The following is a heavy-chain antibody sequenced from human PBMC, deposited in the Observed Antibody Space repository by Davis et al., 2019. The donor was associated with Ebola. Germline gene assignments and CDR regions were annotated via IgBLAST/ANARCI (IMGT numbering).Heavy chain of an antibody. V-gene: IGHV6-1*01. D-gene: IGHD5-12*01. Sequence: HPQTLSLTRSIPGDSVSGSSGAWNWIRQSTSTGLEWLGRTYYSSKWYTDSTLSVKSRITISADTAKNQLSLHLNSVTPEDTAVYYCARGWLRSAFDQWGQGTLVTVSS. CDR1: GDSVSGSSGA. CDR2: TYYSSKWYT. CDR3: ARGWLRSAFDQ. J-gene: IGHJ4*02.